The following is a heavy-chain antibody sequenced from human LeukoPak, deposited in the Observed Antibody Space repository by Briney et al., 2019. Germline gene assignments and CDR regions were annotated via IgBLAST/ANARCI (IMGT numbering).Heavy chain of an antibody. CDR3: ARAKDRGYSYAPRDYGMDV. D-gene: IGHD5-18*01. V-gene: IGHV1-46*01. CDR1: GYTFTSYY. J-gene: IGHJ6*02. CDR2: INPSGGST. Sequence: GASVKVSCKASGYTFTSYYMHWVRQAPGQGLEWMGIINPSGGSTSYAQKFQGRVTMTRDTSTSTVYMELSSLRSEDTAVYYCARAKDRGYSYAPRDYGMDVWGHGTTVTVSS.